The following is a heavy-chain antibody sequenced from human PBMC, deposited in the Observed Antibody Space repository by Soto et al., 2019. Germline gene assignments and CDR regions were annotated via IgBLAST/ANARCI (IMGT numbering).Heavy chain of an antibody. D-gene: IGHD6-19*01. CDR3: ARDLTGAVADF. Sequence: EEQLVESGGGLVQPGGSLRLSCAASGFTFSNSWMHWVRQVPGKGLVWVSRINSDGTYINYADSVKGRFTISRDNAKNTGFLQMTSLRAEDTALYYCARDLTGAVADFWGQGTLVTVSS. J-gene: IGHJ4*02. CDR2: INSDGTYI. V-gene: IGHV3-74*01. CDR1: GFTFSNSW.